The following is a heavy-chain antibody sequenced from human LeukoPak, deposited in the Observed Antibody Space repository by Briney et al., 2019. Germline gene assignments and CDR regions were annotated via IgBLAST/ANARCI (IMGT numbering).Heavy chain of an antibody. CDR1: GYTFTSYG. V-gene: IGHV1-18*01. Sequence: ASVKVSCKASGYTFTSYGISWVRPAPGQGLEWMGWISAYNGNTNYAQKLQGRVTMTTDTSTTTAYMELRSLRSDDTAVYFCARGSDYGDYGDYWGQGTLVTVSS. CDR3: ARGSDYGDYGDY. D-gene: IGHD4-17*01. J-gene: IGHJ4*02. CDR2: ISAYNGNT.